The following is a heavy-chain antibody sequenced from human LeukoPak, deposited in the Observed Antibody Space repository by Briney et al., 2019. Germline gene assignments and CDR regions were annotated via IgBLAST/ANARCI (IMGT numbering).Heavy chain of an antibody. J-gene: IGHJ5*02. D-gene: IGHD2-15*01. CDR2: ISSSSSYI. Sequence: PGGSLRLSCAASGFTFSSYSMNWVRQAPGKGLEWVSSISSSSSYIYYADSVKGRFTISRDNAKNSLYLKMNSLRAEDTAVYYCARDFRVPGIVVVVAAAFDPWGQGTLVTVSS. CDR3: ARDFRVPGIVVVVAAAFDP. CDR1: GFTFSSYS. V-gene: IGHV3-21*01.